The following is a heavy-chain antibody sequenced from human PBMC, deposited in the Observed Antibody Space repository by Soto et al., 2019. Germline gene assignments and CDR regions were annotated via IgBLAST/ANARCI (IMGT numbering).Heavy chain of an antibody. CDR3: ARASTVTKPFDS. CDR2: IIPILGIA. J-gene: IGHJ4*02. V-gene: IGHV1-69*02. D-gene: IGHD4-17*01. Sequence: QVQLVQSGAEVKKPGSSVKVSCKASGGTFSSYTISWVRQAPGQGLEWMGRIIPILGIANYAPKFQGRVTITADKATSTAYMELSSLRSEDTAVYYCARASTVTKPFDSWGQGTLVTVSS. CDR1: GGTFSSYT.